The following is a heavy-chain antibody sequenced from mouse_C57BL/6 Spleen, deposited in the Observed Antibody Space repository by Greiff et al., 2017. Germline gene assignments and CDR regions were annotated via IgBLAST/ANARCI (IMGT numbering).Heavy chain of an antibody. CDR2: INPSSGYT. J-gene: IGHJ2*01. D-gene: IGHD4-1*01. Sequence: VKLVESGAELAKPGASVKLSCKASGYTFTSYWMHWVKQRPGQGLEWIGNINPSSGYTKYNQKFKDKFTLSAYKSSSTAYMQLSSLTYEDSAVYYCARGILTGRDYWGQGTTLTVSS. V-gene: IGHV1-7*01. CDR1: GYTFTSYW. CDR3: ARGILTGRDY.